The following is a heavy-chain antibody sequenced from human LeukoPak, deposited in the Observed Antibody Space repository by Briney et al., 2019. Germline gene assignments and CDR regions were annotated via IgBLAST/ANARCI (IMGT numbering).Heavy chain of an antibody. CDR1: GFTFDDYA. CDR3: ARAISSLLRNFDAGFDY. CDR2: ISWNSGSI. J-gene: IGHJ4*02. Sequence: GRSLRLSCAASGFTFDDYAMHWVRQAPGKGLEWVSGISWNSGSIGYADSVKGRFTISRDNAKNTLYLQMNSLRAEDTAVYYCARAISSLLRNFDAGFDYWGQGSLVAVSS. D-gene: IGHD3-9*01. V-gene: IGHV3-9*01.